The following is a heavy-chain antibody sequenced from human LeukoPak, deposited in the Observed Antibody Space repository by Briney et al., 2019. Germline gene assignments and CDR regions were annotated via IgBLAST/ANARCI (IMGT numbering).Heavy chain of an antibody. D-gene: IGHD3-22*01. V-gene: IGHV3-23*01. J-gene: IGHJ4*02. CDR1: GFSFSNYA. CDR2: ISGSGGST. CDR3: AKSAYYDASGYYREYHFDY. Sequence: GGSLRLSCVSSGFSFSNYAMSWVRQAPGKGLEWVSSISGSGGSTHYADSVKGRITISRDKTKNTLYLQMNSLRAEDTAVYYCAKSAYYDASGYYREYHFDYWGQGTLVTVSS.